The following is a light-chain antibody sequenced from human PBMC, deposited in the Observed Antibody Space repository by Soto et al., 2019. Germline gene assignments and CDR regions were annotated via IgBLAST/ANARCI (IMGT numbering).Light chain of an antibody. Sequence: EIVLTQSPATLSLSPGERATLSCRASQSVSSYLAWYQQKPGQAPRLLIYDASNRATGIPTRFSGSGSGTAFTLTISGLEPEDFAVYYCQQRSNFLTFGGGTKVEIK. J-gene: IGKJ4*02. V-gene: IGKV3-11*01. CDR1: QSVSSY. CDR3: QQRSNFLT. CDR2: DAS.